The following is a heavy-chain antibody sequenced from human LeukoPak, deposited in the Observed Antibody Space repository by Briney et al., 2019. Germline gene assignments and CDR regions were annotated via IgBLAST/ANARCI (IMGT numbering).Heavy chain of an antibody. CDR2: ISWSGGTT. Sequence: TGGSLRLSCAVSGFTFDDYAMHWVRQAPGKGLEWVSGISWSGGTTDYADSVKGRFTISRDNAKNSVYLQMNSLRAEDMALYFCAKGRGVRSAAYNFGYWGQGTLVTVSS. CDR3: AKGRGVRSAAYNFGY. V-gene: IGHV3-9*03. J-gene: IGHJ4*02. D-gene: IGHD3-16*01. CDR1: GFTFDDYA.